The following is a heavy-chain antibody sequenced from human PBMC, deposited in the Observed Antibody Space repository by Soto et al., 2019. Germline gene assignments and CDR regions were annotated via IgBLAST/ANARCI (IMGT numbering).Heavy chain of an antibody. CDR2: IYHTGST. V-gene: IGHV4-4*02. J-gene: IGHJ6*02. CDR3: ARLGGYCTTSCYGYYAMDV. D-gene: IGHD2-8*01. CDR1: GGSVTNNNY. Sequence: PSETLSLTCAVSGGSVTNNNYWGWVRQPPGKGLEWIGEIYHTGSTNYNPSLKSRVTMSVDTSKNQFSLKVSSVTAADTALYYCARLGGYCTTSCYGYYAMDVWGQGTTVTVSS.